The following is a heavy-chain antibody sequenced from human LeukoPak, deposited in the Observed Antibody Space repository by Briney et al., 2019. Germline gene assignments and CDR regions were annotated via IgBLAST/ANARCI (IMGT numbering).Heavy chain of an antibody. D-gene: IGHD3-10*01. Sequence: GESLKISCKGSGYSFTSYWIGWVRQMPGKGLEWMGIIYPGDSDTRYSPSFQGQVTISADKSISTAYLQWSSLKASDTAMYYCARHYYYGSGSPTYDAFDIWGQGTMVTVSS. CDR2: IYPGDSDT. J-gene: IGHJ3*02. CDR3: ARHYYYGSGSPTYDAFDI. CDR1: GYSFTSYW. V-gene: IGHV5-51*01.